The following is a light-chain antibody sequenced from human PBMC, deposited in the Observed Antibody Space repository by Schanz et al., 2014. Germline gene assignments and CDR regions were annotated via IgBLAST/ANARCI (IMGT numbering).Light chain of an antibody. CDR2: DAS. Sequence: ENVLTQSPSTLSLSPGEGATLSCRASQTIANDYLAWYQQKPGQAPRLLIYDASQRATGSPHRFSGSGSGTDFTLTISRLEPEDFAVYYCQQYGTSPLTFGGGTKVGIK. CDR1: QTIANDY. CDR3: QQYGTSPLT. V-gene: IGKV3-20*01. J-gene: IGKJ4*01.